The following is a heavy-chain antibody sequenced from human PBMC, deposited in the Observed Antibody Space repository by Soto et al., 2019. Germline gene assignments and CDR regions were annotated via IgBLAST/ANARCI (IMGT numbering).Heavy chain of an antibody. CDR1: GGSFSGYY. Sequence: PSETPSLTCAVYGGSFSGYYWSWIRQPPGKGLEWIGEINHSGSTNYNPSLKSRVTISVDTSKNQFSLKLSSVTAADTAVYYCARSPVYYDFWSGYRTYYGMDVWGQGTTVTVSS. V-gene: IGHV4-34*01. CDR3: ARSPVYYDFWSGYRTYYGMDV. D-gene: IGHD3-3*01. CDR2: INHSGST. J-gene: IGHJ6*02.